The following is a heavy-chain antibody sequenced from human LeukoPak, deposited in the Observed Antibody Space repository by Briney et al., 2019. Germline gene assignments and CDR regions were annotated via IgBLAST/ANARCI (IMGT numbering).Heavy chain of an antibody. Sequence: GGSLRLSCAASGFTFNSYAMSWVRQAPGKGLEWVSAIAEGGGWTNYGDSVKGRFTISRDNSKNTLYLQMNSLRVEDTAIYYCAKDQGSHRESDYWGQGTLVTVSS. CDR1: GFTFNSYA. V-gene: IGHV3-23*01. CDR2: IAEGGGWT. J-gene: IGHJ4*02. D-gene: IGHD3-16*02. CDR3: AKDQGSHRESDY.